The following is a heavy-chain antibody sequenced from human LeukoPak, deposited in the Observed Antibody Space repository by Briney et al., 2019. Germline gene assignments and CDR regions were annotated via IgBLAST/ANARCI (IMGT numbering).Heavy chain of an antibody. V-gene: IGHV3-23*01. Sequence: GGTLRLSCAASGFTFSSYGMNWVRQAPGKGLEWVSIISGSGGSTYYADSVKGRFTISRDNSKNTLYLQMNSLRAEDTAVYFCAKGPFGGSYIWGQGTLVTVSS. D-gene: IGHD1-26*01. CDR2: ISGSGGST. CDR1: GFTFSSYG. CDR3: AKGPFGGSYI. J-gene: IGHJ4*02.